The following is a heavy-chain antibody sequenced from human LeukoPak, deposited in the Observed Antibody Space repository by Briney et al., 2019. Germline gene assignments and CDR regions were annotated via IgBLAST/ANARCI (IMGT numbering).Heavy chain of an antibody. CDR2: ISSDGSST. V-gene: IGHV3-74*03. Sequence: GGSLRLSCAASGFTFRNHWMHWVRQTPGKGLVWVSRISSDGSSTTYADSVKGRFTISRDNAKNTLYLQMNNLRAEDTAMYYCARDQRVTGPPDIVYWGPGTLVIVSS. D-gene: IGHD4-11*01. J-gene: IGHJ4*02. CDR3: ARDQRVTGPPDIVY. CDR1: GFTFRNHW.